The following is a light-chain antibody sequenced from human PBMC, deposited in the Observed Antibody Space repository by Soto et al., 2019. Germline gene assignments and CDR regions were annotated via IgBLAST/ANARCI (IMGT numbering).Light chain of an antibody. CDR1: QSVSGN. V-gene: IGKV3D-15*01. CDR3: QQYNNWPPT. Sequence: EIVMTQSPATLSVSPGERATLSCRASQSVSGNLAWYQQKPGQAPRLLIYGASTRATGIPARFSGSGSGTEFTPNINSPQFEDFAVYYCQQYNNWPPTFGQGTKVEIK. J-gene: IGKJ1*01. CDR2: GAS.